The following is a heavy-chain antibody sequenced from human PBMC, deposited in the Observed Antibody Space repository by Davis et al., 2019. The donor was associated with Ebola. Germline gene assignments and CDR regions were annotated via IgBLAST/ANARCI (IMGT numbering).Heavy chain of an antibody. Sequence: GESLKISCAASGFTFSDYYMSWIRQAPGKGLEWVSYISSSSSYTNYADSVKGRFTISRDNAKNSLYLQMNSLRAEDTAVYYCARDRFGITIFGVVTKGWGQGTLVTVSS. CDR3: ARDRFGITIFGVVTKG. CDR2: ISSSSSYT. J-gene: IGHJ4*02. CDR1: GFTFSDYY. V-gene: IGHV3-11*06. D-gene: IGHD3-3*01.